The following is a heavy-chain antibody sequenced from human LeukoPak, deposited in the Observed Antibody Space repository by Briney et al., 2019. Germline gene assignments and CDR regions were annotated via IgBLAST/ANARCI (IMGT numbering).Heavy chain of an antibody. CDR2: IRSKANSYAT. J-gene: IGHJ6*03. D-gene: IGHD3-10*01. Sequence: GGSLRLSCAASGFTFSGSAMHWVRQASGKGLEWVGRIRSKANSYATAYAASVKGRFTISRDDSKNTAYLQMNSLKTEDTAVYYCTASRGSGELSTEGPPYYYYYMDVWGKRTTVTVSS. V-gene: IGHV3-73*01. CDR3: TASRGSGELSTEGPPYYYYYMDV. CDR1: GFTFSGSA.